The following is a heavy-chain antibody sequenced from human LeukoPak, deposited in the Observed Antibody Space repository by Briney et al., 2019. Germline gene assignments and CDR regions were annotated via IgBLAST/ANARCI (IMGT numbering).Heavy chain of an antibody. Sequence: GGSLRLSYAASGFTFSSYSMNWVRQAPGKGLEWVSSISSSSSYIYYADSVKGRFTISRDNAKNSLYLQMNSLRAEDTAVYYCARMETGTMGAFDIWGQGTMVTVSS. J-gene: IGHJ3*02. V-gene: IGHV3-21*01. CDR2: ISSSSSYI. CDR1: GFTFSSYS. D-gene: IGHD1-1*01. CDR3: ARMETGTMGAFDI.